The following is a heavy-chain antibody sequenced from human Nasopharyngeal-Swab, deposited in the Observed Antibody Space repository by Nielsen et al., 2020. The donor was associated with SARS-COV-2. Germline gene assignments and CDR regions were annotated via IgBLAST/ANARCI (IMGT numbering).Heavy chain of an antibody. V-gene: IGHV3-7*03. CDR2: IKQDGSEK. D-gene: IGHD3-3*01. CDR1: GFTFSSYW. CDR3: ARSSRGPYNDFWSGSNYPDY. J-gene: IGHJ4*02. Sequence: GGSLRLSCAASGFTFSSYWMSWVRQAPGKGLEWVANIKQDGSEKYYVDSVKGRFTISRDNAKNSLYLQMNSLRAEDTAVYYCARSSRGPYNDFWSGSNYPDYWGQGTLVTVSS.